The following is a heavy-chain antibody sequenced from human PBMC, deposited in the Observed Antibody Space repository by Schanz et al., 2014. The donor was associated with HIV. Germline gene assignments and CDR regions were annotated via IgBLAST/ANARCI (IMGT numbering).Heavy chain of an antibody. J-gene: IGHJ5*02. CDR1: GFTFSSHA. D-gene: IGHD6-13*01. CDR2: ISRTGGST. CDR3: AKALTSSAAGNFDP. Sequence: EVQLVESGGGLVQPGGSLRLSCAVSGFTFSSHAMTWVRQAPGKGLEWVSSISRTGGSTYYADSVKGRFTISRDNSKNTLYLQMNSLRAEDSAVYYCAKALTSSAAGNFDPWGQGTLVTVSS. V-gene: IGHV3-23*04.